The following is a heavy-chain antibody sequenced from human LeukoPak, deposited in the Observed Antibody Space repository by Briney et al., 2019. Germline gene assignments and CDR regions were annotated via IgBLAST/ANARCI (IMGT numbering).Heavy chain of an antibody. D-gene: IGHD3-10*01. V-gene: IGHV1-18*01. CDR1: GYVFTSYG. J-gene: IGHJ6*03. Sequence: AASVKVSCKASGYVFTSYGINWVRQAPGQGLEWMGWISTYNDNTNYAQKFQGRVTMTTDTSTRTAYMELRSLRSDDTAVYYCARGPMVRGAGMDVWGKGTTVTVSS. CDR2: ISTYNDNT. CDR3: ARGPMVRGAGMDV.